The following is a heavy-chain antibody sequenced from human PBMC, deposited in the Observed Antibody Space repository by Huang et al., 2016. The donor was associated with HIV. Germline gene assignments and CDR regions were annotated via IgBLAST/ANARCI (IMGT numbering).Heavy chain of an antibody. CDR3: ATDDRLYARHIGRF. D-gene: IGHD3-3*01. Sequence: QVQIEQWGSGLLKPSETLSLTCAFYGGSFTDFYWSWIRQAPGKGLEWIGEINHSGHTTDYSSLKTRVTLSMDMSKSQFSLRLDSVTAADTAVYYCATDDRLYARHIGRFWGQGALVSVSS. V-gene: IGHV4-34*02. CDR2: INHSGHT. CDR1: GGSFTDFY. J-gene: IGHJ4*02.